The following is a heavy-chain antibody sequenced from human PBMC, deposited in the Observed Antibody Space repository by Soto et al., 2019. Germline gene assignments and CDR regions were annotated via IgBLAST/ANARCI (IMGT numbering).Heavy chain of an antibody. Sequence: QVQLVESGGGVVQPGRSLRLSCAASGFTFSSYAMHWVRQAPGKGLEWVAVISYDGSNKYYADTVKGRFTISRDNSKNALCLQMNSLRAEDTAVYYCARPLWRDDYYGGYFDLWGRGTLVTVSS. CDR3: ARPLWRDDYYGGYFDL. CDR2: ISYDGSNK. D-gene: IGHD3-10*01. CDR1: GFTFSSYA. V-gene: IGHV3-30-3*01. J-gene: IGHJ2*01.